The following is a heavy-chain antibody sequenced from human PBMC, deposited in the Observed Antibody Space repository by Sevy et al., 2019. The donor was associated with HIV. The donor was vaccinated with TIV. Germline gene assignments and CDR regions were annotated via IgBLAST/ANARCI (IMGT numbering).Heavy chain of an antibody. D-gene: IGHD1-1*01. CDR1: GYTFTSYG. J-gene: IGHJ4*02. CDR3: ARGYNWNINFDY. Sequence: ASVKVSCKASGYTFTSYGISWVRQAPGQGLEWMGWISPYNGKTNYAPKLQGRVTMTTDTSTRTAYMEVRSLRSDDTAVYYCARGYNWNINFDYWGQGTLVTVSS. V-gene: IGHV1-18*01. CDR2: ISPYNGKT.